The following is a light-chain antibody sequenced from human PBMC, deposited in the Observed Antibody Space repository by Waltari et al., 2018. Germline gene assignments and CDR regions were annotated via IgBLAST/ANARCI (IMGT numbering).Light chain of an antibody. V-gene: IGLV3-1*01. CDR2: QDS. CDR3: EAWDSSSVV. Sequence: SYELTQPPSVSVSPGQRATITCSADNLGRKYACWYQQKAGQSPVLVMYQDSNRPSGIPYRMSGSNSGNTATLTISQNQTGDEADYYCEAWDSSSVVFGGGAKLTVL. CDR1: NLGRKY. J-gene: IGLJ3*02.